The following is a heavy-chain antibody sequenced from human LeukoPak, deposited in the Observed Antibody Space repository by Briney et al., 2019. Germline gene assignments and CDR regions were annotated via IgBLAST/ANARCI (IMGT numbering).Heavy chain of an antibody. D-gene: IGHD3-3*01. V-gene: IGHV3-23*01. CDR2: ISGSGGST. CDR1: GFTFSSYA. Sequence: GGSLRLSCAASGFTFSSYAMSRVRQAPGKGLEWVSAISGSGGSTYYADSVKGRFTISRDNSKNTLYLQMNSLRAEDTAVYYCAKDYDFWSGYRFDYWGQGTLVTVSS. J-gene: IGHJ4*02. CDR3: AKDYDFWSGYRFDY.